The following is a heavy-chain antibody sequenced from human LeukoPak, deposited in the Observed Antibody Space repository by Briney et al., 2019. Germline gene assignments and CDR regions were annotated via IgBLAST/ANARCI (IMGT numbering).Heavy chain of an antibody. CDR1: GFTFDDYA. D-gene: IGHD2-8*01. J-gene: IGHJ4*02. Sequence: PGGSLRLSCAASGFTFDDYAMHWVRQAPGKGLEWVSGISWNSGSIDYADSVKGRFTISRDNAKNSLYLQMNSLRAEDTALYHCVKDIMGVSCTNGVCYVFDFWGQGTLVTVSS. CDR3: VKDIMGVSCTNGVCYVFDF. V-gene: IGHV3-9*01. CDR2: ISWNSGSI.